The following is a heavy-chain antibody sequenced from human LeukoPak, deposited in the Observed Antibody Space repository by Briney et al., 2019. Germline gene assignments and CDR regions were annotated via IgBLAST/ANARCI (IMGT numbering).Heavy chain of an antibody. CDR3: AKLVSGWYDD. CDR1: GFTFSSYD. J-gene: IGHJ5*02. D-gene: IGHD6-19*01. CDR2: ISGGGSTT. V-gene: IGHV3-23*01. Sequence: GGSLRLSCAASGFTFSSYDMSWVRQAPGKGLEWVSAISGGGSTTYYADSAKGRFTISRDYSKNTLYLQMNGLRAEDTALYYCAKLVSGWYDDWGQGTLATVSS.